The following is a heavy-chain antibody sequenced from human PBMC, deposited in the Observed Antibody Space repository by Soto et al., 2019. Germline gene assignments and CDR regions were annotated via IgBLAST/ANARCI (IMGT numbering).Heavy chain of an antibody. J-gene: IGHJ5*02. V-gene: IGHV1-46*01. Sequence: QVQLAQSGAEMKEPGASVKVSCKASGYTFTSYRMHWVRQAPGQGLDWMGIIKPSDGTTTYAHKFQGRVTMTGDTSTRTVYMELSGLTSEDTAVYYCAACGGGGSCYAFPINHWGQGTLVTVSS. CDR2: IKPSDGTT. CDR3: AACGGGGSCYAFPINH. D-gene: IGHD2-15*01. CDR1: GYTFTSYR.